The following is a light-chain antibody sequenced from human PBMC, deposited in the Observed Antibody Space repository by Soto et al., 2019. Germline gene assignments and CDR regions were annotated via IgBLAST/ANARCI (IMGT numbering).Light chain of an antibody. J-gene: IGLJ2*01. CDR2: EVS. CDR3: ASYTSSSTSVI. CDR1: SSDVGGYKY. Sequence: QLVLTQPASVSGSPGQSITISCTGTSSDVGGYKYVSRYQQHPDKAPKLIIFEVSNRPSGISSRFSGSKSGNTASLTISGLQAEDEADYYCASYTSSSTSVIFGRGTKLTVL. V-gene: IGLV2-14*01.